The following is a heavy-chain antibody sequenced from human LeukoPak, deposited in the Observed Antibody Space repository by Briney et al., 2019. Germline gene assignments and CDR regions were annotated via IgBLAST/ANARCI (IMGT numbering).Heavy chain of an antibody. CDR1: GFSFSSYA. Sequence: PGGSLRLSCAASGFSFSSYAMSWVRQAPGKGLEWVSGISGSGGSTYYADSVKGRFTISRDNSKNTLYLQMNSLRAEDTAVYYCASTGLAAARLGGHTPDSWGQGTLVTVSS. V-gene: IGHV3-23*01. CDR2: ISGSGGST. D-gene: IGHD6-13*01. J-gene: IGHJ5*01. CDR3: ASTGLAAARLGGHTPDS.